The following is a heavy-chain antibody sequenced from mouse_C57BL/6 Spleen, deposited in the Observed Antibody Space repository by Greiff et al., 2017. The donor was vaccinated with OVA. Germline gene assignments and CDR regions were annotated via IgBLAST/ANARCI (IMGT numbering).Heavy chain of an antibody. CDR1: GFTFSSYT. CDR3: ARRGSNYYAMDY. J-gene: IGHJ4*01. V-gene: IGHV5-9*01. D-gene: IGHD2-5*01. CDR2: ISGGGGNT. Sequence: EVNLVESGGGLVKPGGSLKLSCAASGFTFSSYTMSWVRQTPEKRLEWVATISGGGGNTYYPDSVKGRFTISRDNAKNTLYLQMSSLRSEDTALYYCARRGSNYYAMDYWGQGTSVTVSS.